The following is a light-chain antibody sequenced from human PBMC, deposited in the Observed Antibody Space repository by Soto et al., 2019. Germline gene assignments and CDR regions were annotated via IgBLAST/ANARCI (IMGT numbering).Light chain of an antibody. Sequence: QSALTQPASVSGSPGQSITISCTGTSSDVGGFDYVSWYQQHPGKAPKLMIYDVTNRPSGVSHRFSGSKSGNTASLTISGLQAEDEADYYCTSYTTSTTLVVFGGGTKVTVL. CDR1: SSDVGGFDY. CDR3: TSYTTSTTLVV. V-gene: IGLV2-14*01. J-gene: IGLJ2*01. CDR2: DVT.